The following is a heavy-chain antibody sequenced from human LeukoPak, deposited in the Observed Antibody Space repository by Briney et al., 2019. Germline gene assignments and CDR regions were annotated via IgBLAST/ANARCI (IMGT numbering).Heavy chain of an antibody. CDR1: GFTFSSYS. Sequence: GGSLRLSCAASGFTFSSYSMNWVRQAPGKGLEWVSSISSSSSYIYYADSVKGRFTISRGNAKNSLYLQMNSLRAEDTAVYYCARSGPLDYYYMDVWGKGTTVTVSS. D-gene: IGHD6-25*01. V-gene: IGHV3-21*01. CDR2: ISSSSSYI. J-gene: IGHJ6*03. CDR3: ARSGPLDYYYMDV.